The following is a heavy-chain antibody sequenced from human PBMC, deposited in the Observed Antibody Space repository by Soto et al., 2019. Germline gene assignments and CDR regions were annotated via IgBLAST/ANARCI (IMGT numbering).Heavy chain of an antibody. Sequence: QVQLQESGPGLVKPSETLSLTCTSAGGSISSYYWSWIRQPPGKGLEWIGYIYYSGSTNYNPSPKSRVTISVDTSKNQFSLKLSSVAAADTAVYYCASDLYGMDVWGQGTTVTVSS. V-gene: IGHV4-59*01. CDR2: IYYSGST. CDR1: GGSISSYY. CDR3: ASDLYGMDV. J-gene: IGHJ6*02.